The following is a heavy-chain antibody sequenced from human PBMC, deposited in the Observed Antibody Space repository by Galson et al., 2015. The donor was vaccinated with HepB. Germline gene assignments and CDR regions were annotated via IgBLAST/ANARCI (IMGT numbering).Heavy chain of an antibody. J-gene: IGHJ6*02. CDR2: INHSGST. CDR1: GGSFSGYY. Sequence: SETLSLTCAVYGGSFSGYYWSWIRQPPGKGLEWIGEINHSGSTNYNPSLKSRVTISVDTSKNQFSLKLGSVTAADTAVYYCARVPSSSWYGRLADYYGMDVWGQGTTVTVSS. D-gene: IGHD6-13*01. CDR3: ARVPSSSWYGRLADYYGMDV. V-gene: IGHV4-34*01.